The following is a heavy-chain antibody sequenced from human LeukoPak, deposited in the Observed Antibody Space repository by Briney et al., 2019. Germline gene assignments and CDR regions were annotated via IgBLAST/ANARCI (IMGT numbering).Heavy chain of an antibody. V-gene: IGHV3-9*01. Sequence: GGSLRLSCAASGFTFDDYAMNWVRQAPGKGLEWVSGISWHSGSIGYADSVKGRFTISRDDAKNSLYLQMNSLRAEDTALYYCAKGSLWFGEFDFWGQGTLVTVSS. CDR2: ISWHSGSI. CDR1: GFTFDDYA. D-gene: IGHD3-10*01. J-gene: IGHJ4*02. CDR3: AKGSLWFGEFDF.